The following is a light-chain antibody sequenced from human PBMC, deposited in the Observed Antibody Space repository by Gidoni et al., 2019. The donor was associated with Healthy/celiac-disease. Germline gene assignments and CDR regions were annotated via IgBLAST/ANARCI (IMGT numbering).Light chain of an antibody. J-gene: IGKJ4*01. CDR1: QSVSSN. Sequence: EIVMPQSPATLSVSPGERATLSCRASQSVSSNLAWYQQKPGQAPRLLIYGASTRATGIPARFSGSGSGTEFTLTISSLQSEDFAVYYCQQYNNWLPLTFGGGPRWRSN. CDR2: GAS. CDR3: QQYNNWLPLT. V-gene: IGKV3-15*01.